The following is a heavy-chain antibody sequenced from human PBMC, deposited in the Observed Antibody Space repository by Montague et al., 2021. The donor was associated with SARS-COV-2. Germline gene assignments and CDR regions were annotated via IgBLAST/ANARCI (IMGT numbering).Heavy chain of an antibody. CDR2: ISTNSSYI. CDR1: GFTFSSYF. J-gene: IGHJ4*02. V-gene: IGHV3-21*01. CDR3: ARDAYSKYGEGYYFEY. Sequence: SLRLSCAASGFTFSSYFMNWVRQAPGKGLEWVSSISTNSSYIYYADSVKGRFTISRDNAKNSLYLQMNSLRAEDTAVYYCARDAYSKYGEGYYFEYWGQGCRVTVPS. D-gene: IGHD5-12*01.